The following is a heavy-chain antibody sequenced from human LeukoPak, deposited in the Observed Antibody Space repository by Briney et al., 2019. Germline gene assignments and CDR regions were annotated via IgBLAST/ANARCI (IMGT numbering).Heavy chain of an antibody. CDR1: GYTLTELS. CDR2: FDPEDGET. CDR3: ATRTDFWSGYGY. J-gene: IGHJ4*02. Sequence: ASVKVSCKVSGYTLTELSMHWVRQAPGKGLERMGGFDPEDGETIYAQKFQGRVTMTEDTSTDTAYMELSSLRSEDTAVYYCATRTDFWSGYGYWGQGTLVTVSS. D-gene: IGHD3-3*01. V-gene: IGHV1-24*01.